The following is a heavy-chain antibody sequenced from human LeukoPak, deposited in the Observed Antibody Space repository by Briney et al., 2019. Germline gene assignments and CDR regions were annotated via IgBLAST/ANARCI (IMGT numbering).Heavy chain of an antibody. CDR3: ARDQGDTAMVTPFDY. Sequence: ASVKVSCKASGYTFTSYGISWVRQAPGQGLERMGWISAYNGNTNYAQKLQGRVTMTTDTSTSTAYMELRSLRSDDTAVYYCARDQGDTAMVTPFDYWGQGTLVTVSS. CDR2: ISAYNGNT. J-gene: IGHJ4*02. CDR1: GYTFTSYG. D-gene: IGHD5-18*01. V-gene: IGHV1-18*01.